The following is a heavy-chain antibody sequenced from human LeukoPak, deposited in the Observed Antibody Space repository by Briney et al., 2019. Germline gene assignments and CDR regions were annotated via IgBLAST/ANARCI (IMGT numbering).Heavy chain of an antibody. V-gene: IGHV5-51*01. CDR1: AYSFTSYW. D-gene: IGHD5-18*01. J-gene: IGHJ4*02. CDR2: IYPGDSDT. Sequence: GESLHISCKGSAYSFTSYWIGWVRQMPGKGLEWMGIIYPGDSDTRYTPSFQGQVTISADKSISTAYLQWSSLKASDTAMYYCARLSDSYAYNWGQGTLVTVSS. CDR3: ARLSDSYAYN.